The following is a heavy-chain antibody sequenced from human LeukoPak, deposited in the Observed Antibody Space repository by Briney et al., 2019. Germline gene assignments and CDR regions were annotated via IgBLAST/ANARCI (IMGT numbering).Heavy chain of an antibody. CDR1: GGSFSGYY. CDR2: INHSGST. CDR3: ARQTSKKYYYDSSGYPRSNYFDY. V-gene: IGHV4-34*01. D-gene: IGHD3-22*01. Sequence: SETLSLTCAVYGGSFSGYYWSWIRQPPGKGLEWIGEINHSGSTNYNPSLKSRVTISVDTSKNQFSLKLSSVTAADTAVYYCARQTSKKYYYDSSGYPRSNYFDYWGQGTLVTLSS. J-gene: IGHJ4*02.